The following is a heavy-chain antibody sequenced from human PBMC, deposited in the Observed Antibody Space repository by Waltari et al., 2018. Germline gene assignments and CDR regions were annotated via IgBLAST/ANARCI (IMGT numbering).Heavy chain of an antibody. D-gene: IGHD4-17*01. CDR3: ASIFAGTAVTTIQPIDI. CDR1: GFTFSGIG. Sequence: QVQLVESGGGVVQPGGSLRLSCSASGFTFSGIGLHWVRQAPGKGLELVEFITLDGTNKYYADSVKGRFTISRDNPKNTMFLQMNSLRPDDTAIYYCASIFAGTAVTTIQPIDIWGQGTMVTVSS. J-gene: IGHJ3*02. V-gene: IGHV3-30*02. CDR2: ITLDGTNK.